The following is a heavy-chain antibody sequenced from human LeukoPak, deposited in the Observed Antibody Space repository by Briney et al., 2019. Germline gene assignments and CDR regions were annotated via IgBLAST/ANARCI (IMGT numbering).Heavy chain of an antibody. J-gene: IGHJ4*02. CDR2: ISSSGSTI. Sequence: TGGSLRLSCAASGFAFSTYEMHWARQAPGKGLEWLSYISSSGSTIYYADSVKGRFIISRDNDKNSLYLQMNSLRAEDTAVYYCAREGYYDTGGYSFDSWGQGTLVTVSS. V-gene: IGHV3-48*03. D-gene: IGHD3-22*01. CDR1: GFAFSTYE. CDR3: AREGYYDTGGYSFDS.